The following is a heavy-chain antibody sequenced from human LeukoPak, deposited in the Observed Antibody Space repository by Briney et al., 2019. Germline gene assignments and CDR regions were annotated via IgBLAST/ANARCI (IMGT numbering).Heavy chain of an antibody. D-gene: IGHD6-13*01. Sequence: ASVKVSCKASGYTFTSYGISWVRQAPGQGLEWMGWISAYNGNTNYAQKLQGRVTMTTDTSTSTAYMELRSLRSDDTAVYYCARDWLAGIAAAGPPDYWGQGTLVTVSS. CDR2: ISAYNGNT. J-gene: IGHJ4*02. CDR1: GYTFTSYG. V-gene: IGHV1-18*01. CDR3: ARDWLAGIAAAGPPDY.